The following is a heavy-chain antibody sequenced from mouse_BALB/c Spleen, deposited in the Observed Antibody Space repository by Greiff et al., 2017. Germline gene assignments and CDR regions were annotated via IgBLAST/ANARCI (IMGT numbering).Heavy chain of an antibody. J-gene: IGHJ4*01. CDR2: IWGDGST. D-gene: IGHD1-1*01. Sequence: VQLQESGPGLVAPSQSLSITCTVSGFSLTGYGVNWVRQPPGKGLEWLGMIWGDGSTDYNSALKSRLSISKDNSKSQVFLKMNSLQTDDTARYYCARDYYYGPYAMDYWGQGTSVTVSS. CDR1: GFSLTGYG. CDR3: ARDYYYGPYAMDY. V-gene: IGHV2-6-7*01.